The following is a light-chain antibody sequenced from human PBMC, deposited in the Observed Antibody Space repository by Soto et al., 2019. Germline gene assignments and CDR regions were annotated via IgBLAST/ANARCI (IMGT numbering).Light chain of an antibody. CDR3: QQRSNWPST. CDR2: DAS. J-gene: IGKJ5*01. V-gene: IGKV3-11*01. Sequence: PATLKVSQRGRATLSCRASQSVSSYLAWYQQKPGQAPRLLIYDASKRATGIPARFSGSGSGTDFTLTISSLEPEDFVVYYCQQRSNWPSTFGQGTLLEIK. CDR1: QSVSSY.